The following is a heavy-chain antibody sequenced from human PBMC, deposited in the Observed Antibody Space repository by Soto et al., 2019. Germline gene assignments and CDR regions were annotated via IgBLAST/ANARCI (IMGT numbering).Heavy chain of an antibody. CDR3: ARGLSIPYCSGGSCSLDAFDI. Sequence: GGSLRLSCAASGFTFSSYGMHWVRQAPGKGLEWVAVIWYDGSNKYYADSVKGRFTISRDNSKNTLYLQMNSLRAEDTAVYYCARGLSIPYCSGGSCSLDAFDIWGQGTMVTVSS. J-gene: IGHJ3*02. V-gene: IGHV3-33*01. CDR2: IWYDGSNK. CDR1: GFTFSSYG. D-gene: IGHD2-15*01.